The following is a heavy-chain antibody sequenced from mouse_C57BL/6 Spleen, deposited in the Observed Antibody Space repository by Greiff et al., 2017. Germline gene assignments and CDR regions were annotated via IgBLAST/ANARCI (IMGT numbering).Heavy chain of an antibody. J-gene: IGHJ4*01. CDR3: ARGGDGYLYYAMDY. Sequence: EVKLMESEGGLVQPGSSMKLSCTASGFTFSDYYMAWVRQVPEKGLEWVANINYDGSSTYYLDSLKSRFIISRDNAKNILYLQMSSLKSEDTATYYCARGGDGYLYYAMDYWGQGTSVTVSS. CDR1: GFTFSDYY. V-gene: IGHV5-16*01. D-gene: IGHD2-3*01. CDR2: INYDGSST.